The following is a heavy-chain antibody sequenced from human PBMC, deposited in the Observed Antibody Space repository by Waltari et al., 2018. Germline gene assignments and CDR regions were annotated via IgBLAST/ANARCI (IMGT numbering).Heavy chain of an antibody. J-gene: IGHJ3*02. V-gene: IGHV3-30*04. D-gene: IGHD2-15*01. CDR2: IWYDGSNT. Sequence: QVQLVESGGGVLQPGWCLSVSCVASAFTSSRYAVHWVCQAPGKGLEWVAVIWYDGSNTYYAASVKGRFTISRDNSKSTLYLQMSSLRAEDTAMYYCAKGLGGNAHDAFDIWGQGTMVTVSS. CDR3: AKGLGGNAHDAFDI. CDR1: AFTSSRYA.